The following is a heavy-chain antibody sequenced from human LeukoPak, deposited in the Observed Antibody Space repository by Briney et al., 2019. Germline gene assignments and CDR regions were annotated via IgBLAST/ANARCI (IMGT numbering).Heavy chain of an antibody. J-gene: IGHJ5*02. D-gene: IGHD6-13*01. CDR1: GYTFTSYG. V-gene: IGHV1-18*01. CDR2: ISAYNGNT. CDR3: ARDGGDSSSWYSSSLDR. Sequence: ASVKVSCKASGYTFTSYGISWVRQAPGQGLEWMGWISAYNGNTNYAQKLQGRVTMTTDTSTSTAYMGLRSLRSDDTAVYYCARDGGDSSSWYSSSLDRWGQGTLVTVSS.